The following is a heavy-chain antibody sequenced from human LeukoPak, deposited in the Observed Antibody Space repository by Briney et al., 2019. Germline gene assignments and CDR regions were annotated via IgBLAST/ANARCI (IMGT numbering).Heavy chain of an antibody. D-gene: IGHD3-16*01. CDR3: ARLRDGYYDYVWGSWEY. CDR1: GFTFTNYW. CDR2: IYPGDSNT. J-gene: IGHJ4*02. V-gene: IGHV5-51*01. Sequence: GESLKISCEGPGFTFTNYWIGWVRQMPGKGLEWMGIIYPGDSNTRYYSNSRYDPSFQGQVTISAAKSISNAYLQLSSLKASDTAIYYCARLRDGYYDYVWGSWEYWGQGTLVTVSS.